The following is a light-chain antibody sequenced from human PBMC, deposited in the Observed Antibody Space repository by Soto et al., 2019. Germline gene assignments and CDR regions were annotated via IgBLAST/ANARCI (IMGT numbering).Light chain of an antibody. J-gene: IGKJ2*01. CDR3: QQYYSTPPT. Sequence: DIVMTQSPDSLAVSLGERAPINCKSSQSVLYSSNNKNYLAWYQQKPGQPPKLLIYWASTRESGVTDRLSGSGSGTDFALTISSLQAEDVAVYYCQQYYSTPPTFGQGTKLEIK. CDR1: QSVLYSSNNKNY. CDR2: WAS. V-gene: IGKV4-1*01.